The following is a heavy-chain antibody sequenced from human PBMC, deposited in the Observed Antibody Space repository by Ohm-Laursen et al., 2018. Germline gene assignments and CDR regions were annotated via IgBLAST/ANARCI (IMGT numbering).Heavy chain of an antibody. Sequence: GASVKVSCKASGYTFTSYDINWVRQATGQGLEWMGGIIPIFGTANYAQKFQGRVTITADESTSTAYMELSSLRSEDTAVYYCATFGGVIVIPPFNYGMDVWGQGTTVTVSS. CDR3: ATFGGVIVIPPFNYGMDV. CDR2: IIPIFGTA. V-gene: IGHV1-69*13. J-gene: IGHJ6*02. D-gene: IGHD3-16*02. CDR1: GYTFTSYD.